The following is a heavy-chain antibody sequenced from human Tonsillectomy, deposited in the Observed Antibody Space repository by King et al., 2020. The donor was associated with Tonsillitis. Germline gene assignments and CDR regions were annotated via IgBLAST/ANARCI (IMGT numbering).Heavy chain of an antibody. CDR1: GFTFGDYA. V-gene: IGHV3-49*04. J-gene: IGHJ4*02. CDR2: IRSNTYGGTS. Sequence: VQLVESGGGLVQPGRSLRLSCTASGFTFGDYAMAWVRQAPGKGLEWVGFIRSNTYGGTSEYAASVKGRFTISRDDSKSIAYLQMNSLKTEDTAMYYCTRVISYSRSSNWGQETLVTVSS. CDR3: TRVISYSRSSN. D-gene: IGHD6-13*01.